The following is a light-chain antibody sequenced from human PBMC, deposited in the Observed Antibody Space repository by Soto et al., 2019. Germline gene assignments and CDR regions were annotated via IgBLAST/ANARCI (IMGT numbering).Light chain of an antibody. CDR2: GAS. CDR3: QQYGSSPPIT. Sequence: EVVMTQSPATLSVSPGERATLSCRAIQSVSSSYLAWYQQKPGQAPRLLIYGASSRATGIPDRFSGSGSGTDFTLTISRLEPEDFAVYYCQQYGSSPPITFCQGTRLEIK. V-gene: IGKV3-20*01. J-gene: IGKJ5*01. CDR1: QSVSSSY.